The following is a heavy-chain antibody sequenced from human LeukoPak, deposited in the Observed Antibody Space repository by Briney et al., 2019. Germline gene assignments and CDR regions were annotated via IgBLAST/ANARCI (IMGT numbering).Heavy chain of an antibody. CDR3: ARDMGIAAAAVDY. CDR1: GFTFSSCG. Sequence: PGRSLRLSCAASGFTFSSCGMHWVRQAPGKGLEGVALIWYDGSNKYYADSVKGRFTISRDNSKNTLYLQMNSLRAEDTAVYYCARDMGIAAAAVDYWGQGTLVTVSS. V-gene: IGHV3-33*01. CDR2: IWYDGSNK. J-gene: IGHJ4*02. D-gene: IGHD6-13*01.